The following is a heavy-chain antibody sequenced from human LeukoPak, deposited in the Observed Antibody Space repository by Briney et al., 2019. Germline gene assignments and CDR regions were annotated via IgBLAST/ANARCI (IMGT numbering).Heavy chain of an antibody. J-gene: IGHJ4*02. CDR2: ISYDGSNK. CDR1: GFTFSSYA. CDR3: AREGVGITGSPGDY. V-gene: IGHV3-30*01. D-gene: IGHD1-20*01. Sequence: GRSLRLSCAASGFTFSSYAMHWVRQAPGKGLEWVAVISYDGSNKYYADSVKGRFTISRDNPKNTLYLQMNSLRAEDTAVCSCAREGVGITGSPGDYWGQGTLVTVSS.